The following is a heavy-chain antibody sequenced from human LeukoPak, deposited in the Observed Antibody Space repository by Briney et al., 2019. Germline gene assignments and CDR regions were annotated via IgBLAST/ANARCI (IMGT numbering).Heavy chain of an antibody. D-gene: IGHD5-18*01. CDR2: INHSGST. CDR3: AVGDSYVLPYFDY. V-gene: IGHV4-34*01. Sequence: SETLSLTCAVYGGSFSGYYWSWIRQPPGKGLEWIGEINHSGSTNYNPSLKSRVTISVDTSKNQFSLKLSSVTAADTAVYYCAVGDSYVLPYFDYWGQGNLVTVSS. J-gene: IGHJ4*02. CDR1: GGSFSGYY.